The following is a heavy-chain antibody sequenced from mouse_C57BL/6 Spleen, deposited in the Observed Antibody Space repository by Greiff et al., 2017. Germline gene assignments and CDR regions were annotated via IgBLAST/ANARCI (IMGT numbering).Heavy chain of an antibody. Sequence: EVKLMESGGGLVKPGGSLKLSCAASGFTFSDYGMHWVRQAPEKGLEWVAYISSGSSTIYYADTVTGRFTISRDNAKNTLFLQMTSRRSEDTAMYYCARPGYGYDFAYWGQGTLVTVSA. V-gene: IGHV5-17*01. CDR3: ARPGYGYDFAY. D-gene: IGHD2-2*01. CDR1: GFTFSDYG. J-gene: IGHJ3*01. CDR2: ISSGSSTI.